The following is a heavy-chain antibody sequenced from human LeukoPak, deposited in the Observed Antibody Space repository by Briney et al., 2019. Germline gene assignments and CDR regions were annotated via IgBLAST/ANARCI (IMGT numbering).Heavy chain of an antibody. CDR3: AIMHGYYDGSGYWVQ. D-gene: IGHD3-22*01. Sequence: GGSLRLSCAASGFTFGSYGMSLIRQAPGKGLEWVSFITPNADRASYADSVKGRFTISSDNPRNTLYLQMNSLRDEDTAVYYCAIMHGYYDGSGYWVQWGQGALVTVSS. J-gene: IGHJ1*01. CDR2: ITPNADRA. V-gene: IGHV3-23*01. CDR1: GFTFGSYG.